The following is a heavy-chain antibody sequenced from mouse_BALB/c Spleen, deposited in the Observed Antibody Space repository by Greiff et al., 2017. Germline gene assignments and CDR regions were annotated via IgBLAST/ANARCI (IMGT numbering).Heavy chain of an antibody. Sequence: DVKLQESGPGLVKPSQSLSLTCSVTGYSITSGYYWNWIRQFPGNKLEWMGYISYDGSNNYNPSLKNRISITRDTSKNQFFLKLNSVTTEDTATYYCARARYERGGAMDYWGQGTSVTVSS. CDR3: ARARYERGGAMDY. V-gene: IGHV3-6*02. D-gene: IGHD2-14*01. CDR1: GYSITSGYY. CDR2: ISYDGSN. J-gene: IGHJ4*01.